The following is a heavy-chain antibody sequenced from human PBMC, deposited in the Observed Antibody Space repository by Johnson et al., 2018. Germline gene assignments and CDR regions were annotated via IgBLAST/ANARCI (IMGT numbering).Heavy chain of an antibody. CDR2: LGTAGDT. CDR3: ARGEWEMAFDI. Sequence: VQLVQSGGGVVQPGGSLRLCCAASGFTFSSYDMHWVRQATGKGLEWVSALGTAGDTYYPGSVKGRFTISRENAKNSLYLQKNSLRAGDTAVYYCARGEWEMAFDIWGQGTMVTVSS. V-gene: IGHV3-13*01. D-gene: IGHD1-26*01. J-gene: IGHJ3*02. CDR1: GFTFSSYD.